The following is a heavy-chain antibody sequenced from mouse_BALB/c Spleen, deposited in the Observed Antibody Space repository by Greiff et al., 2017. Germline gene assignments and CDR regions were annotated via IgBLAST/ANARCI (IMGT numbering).Heavy chain of an antibody. Sequence: VQLQQPGAELVKPGASVKLSCKASGYTFTSYWMHWVKQRPGQGLEWIGEINPSNGRTNYNEKFKSKATLTVDKSSSTAYMQLSSLTSEDSAVYYCARAYDRYDEGYWGQGTTLTVSS. J-gene: IGHJ2*01. CDR3: ARAYDRYDEGY. CDR2: INPSNGRT. D-gene: IGHD2-14*01. CDR1: GYTFTSYW. V-gene: IGHV1S81*02.